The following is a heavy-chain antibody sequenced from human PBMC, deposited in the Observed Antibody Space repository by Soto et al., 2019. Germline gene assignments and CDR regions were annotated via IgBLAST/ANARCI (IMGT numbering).Heavy chain of an antibody. D-gene: IGHD2-8*01. Sequence: EVQLLETGGGLIQPGGSLRLSCLASGFTVTSNYMIWVRQPPGKGLEWVSTTFSGGSTNYADSVKGRFTISRDNSKNTVYLQMKNLRVEDTAVYYCAKKPPSTIQGWAFGMDVWGQGTTVSVSS. CDR1: GFTVTSNY. J-gene: IGHJ6*02. CDR2: TFSGGST. CDR3: AKKPPSTIQGWAFGMDV. V-gene: IGHV3-53*02.